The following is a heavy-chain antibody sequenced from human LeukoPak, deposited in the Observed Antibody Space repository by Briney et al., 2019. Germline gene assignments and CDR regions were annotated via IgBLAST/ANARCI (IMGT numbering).Heavy chain of an antibody. CDR2: IYYSGST. D-gene: IGHD1-14*01. V-gene: IGHV4-59*01. CDR3: ARVRYNWNHGIWFDP. J-gene: IGHJ5*02. Sequence: SETLSLTCTVSGGSISSYYWSWIRQPPGKGLEWIGYIYYSGSTNYNPSLKSRVTISVDTSKNQFSLKLSSVTAADTAVYYCARVRYNWNHGIWFDPWGQGTLVTVSS. CDR1: GGSISSYY.